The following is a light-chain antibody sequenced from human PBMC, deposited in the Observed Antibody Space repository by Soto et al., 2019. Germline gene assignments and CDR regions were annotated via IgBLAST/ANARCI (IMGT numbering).Light chain of an antibody. Sequence: QSALTQPASVSGSPGQSITISCTGTSSDVGGYHYVSWYQQHPGKAPKLMIFDVSNRPSGVSNRFSGSKSGNTASLTISGPQAEDEADYFCSSYTSSSTLVFGGGTKLTVL. J-gene: IGLJ2*01. V-gene: IGLV2-14*01. CDR1: SSDVGGYHY. CDR3: SSYTSSSTLV. CDR2: DVS.